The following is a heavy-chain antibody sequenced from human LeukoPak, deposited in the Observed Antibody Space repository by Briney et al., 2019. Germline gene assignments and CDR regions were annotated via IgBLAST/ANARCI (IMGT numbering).Heavy chain of an antibody. CDR1: GGSISSSDYY. V-gene: IGHV4-39*01. Sequence: SETLSLTCTVSGGSISSSDYYWGWIRQPPGKGLEWIGSMYYGGSTYYNPSLKSRVTPSADTSKDRISLRLSSVTAADTAMYYCARHRSGGVTLDWFDPWGQGTLVTVSS. CDR3: ARHRSGGVTLDWFDP. J-gene: IGHJ5*02. CDR2: MYYGGST. D-gene: IGHD3-16*01.